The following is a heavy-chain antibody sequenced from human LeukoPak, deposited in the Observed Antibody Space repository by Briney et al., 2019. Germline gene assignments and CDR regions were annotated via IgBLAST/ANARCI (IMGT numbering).Heavy chain of an antibody. V-gene: IGHV4-59*05. CDR2: MYYSGNT. CDR1: GGSISSYY. J-gene: IGHJ4*02. D-gene: IGHD6-13*01. CDR3: VTPPDYSNRWFHCDY. Sequence: PSETLSLTCTVSGGSISSYYWSWIRQPPGKGLEWIGSMYYSGNTYYNPSLKSRVTVSVDTSKNQFSPKPRSVTAADTAMYYCVTPPDYSNRWFHCDYWGEGTLVTVSS.